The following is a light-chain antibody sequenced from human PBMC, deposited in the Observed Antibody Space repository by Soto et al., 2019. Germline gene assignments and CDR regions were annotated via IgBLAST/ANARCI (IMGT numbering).Light chain of an antibody. Sequence: ENVLTQSPGTLSLSPGERATLSCRASQSVSSSYLAWYQQKPRQAPRLLIYGASSRATGIPDRFSGRGSGTDFTLTISRLDPEDFAVYYCQQYGSSPRTFGQGTKVEIK. CDR1: QSVSSSY. J-gene: IGKJ1*01. CDR3: QQYGSSPRT. V-gene: IGKV3-20*01. CDR2: GAS.